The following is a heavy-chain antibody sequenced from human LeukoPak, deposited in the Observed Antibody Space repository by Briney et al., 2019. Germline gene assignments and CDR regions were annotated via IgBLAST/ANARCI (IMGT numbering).Heavy chain of an antibody. CDR2: MSNSGRTI. D-gene: IGHD6-19*01. CDR1: GFTFSSFE. J-gene: IGHJ4*02. Sequence: GGSLRLSCAASGFTFSSFEMNWVRQAPGKGLEWVSYMSNSGRTIYYADSVKGRFTISRDNAKNSPYLQMNSLRAEDTAVYYCARDVGSGWFDYWGQGTLVTVSS. CDR3: ARDVGSGWFDY. V-gene: IGHV3-48*03.